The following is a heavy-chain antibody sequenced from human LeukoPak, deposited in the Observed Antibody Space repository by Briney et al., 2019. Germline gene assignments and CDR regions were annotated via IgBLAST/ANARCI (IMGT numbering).Heavy chain of an antibody. D-gene: IGHD3-22*01. CDR1: GFTFSSYE. CDR3: ARDVSGYYEYYFDY. Sequence: GGSLRLSCAASGFTFSSYEMNWVRQAPGKGLEWVSYISSSGSTIYYADSVKGRFTISRDNAKNSLYLQMNSLRAEDTAVYYCARDVSGYYEYYFDYWGQGTLLTVSS. J-gene: IGHJ4*02. V-gene: IGHV3-48*03. CDR2: ISSSGSTI.